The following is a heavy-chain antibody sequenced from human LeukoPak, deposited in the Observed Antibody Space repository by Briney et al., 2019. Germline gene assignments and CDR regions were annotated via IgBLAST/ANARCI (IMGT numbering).Heavy chain of an antibody. V-gene: IGHV4-39*07. Sequence: SETLSLTCTVSGGSISSSSYYWGWIRQPPGKGLEWIGSIYYSGSTYYNPSLKSRVTISVDTSKNQLSLKLSSVTAADTAVYYCASQGGIVATTENYWGQGTLVTVSS. J-gene: IGHJ4*02. CDR2: IYYSGST. D-gene: IGHD5-12*01. CDR3: ASQGGIVATTENY. CDR1: GGSISSSSYY.